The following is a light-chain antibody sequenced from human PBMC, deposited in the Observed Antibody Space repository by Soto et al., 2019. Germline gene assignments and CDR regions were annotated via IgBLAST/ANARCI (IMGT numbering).Light chain of an antibody. J-gene: IGKJ1*01. Sequence: DIQMTQSPSTLSASVGDRVTITCRASQSISSWLAWYQQKPGKAPKLLIYDASSLESGVPSRFSGSGSGTEFTRTISSLQPDDFATYYCQQYNSPGWTFGQGTKVEIK. CDR3: QQYNSPGWT. CDR1: QSISSW. CDR2: DAS. V-gene: IGKV1-5*01.